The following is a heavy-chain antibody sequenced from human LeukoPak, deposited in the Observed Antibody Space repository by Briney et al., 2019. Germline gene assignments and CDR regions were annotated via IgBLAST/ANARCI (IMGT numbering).Heavy chain of an antibody. CDR2: INPNSGGT. Sequence: ASVKVSCKASGYTFTSYDINWVRQATGQGLEWMGWINPNSGGTNYAQKFQGRVTMTRDTSISTAYMELSRLRSDDTAVYYCARDLGEYYFDYWGQGTLVTVSS. CDR3: ARDLGEYYFDY. V-gene: IGHV1-2*02. CDR1: GYTFTSYD. D-gene: IGHD3-16*01. J-gene: IGHJ4*02.